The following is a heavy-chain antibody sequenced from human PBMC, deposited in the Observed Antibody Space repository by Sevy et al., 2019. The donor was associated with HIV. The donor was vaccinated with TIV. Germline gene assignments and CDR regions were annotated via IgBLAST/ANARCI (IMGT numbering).Heavy chain of an antibody. CDR1: GGSISSGGYS. CDR2: IYQSGST. Sequence: TLSLTCAVSGGSISSGGYSWSWIRQLPGKGLEWIGYIYQSGSTYYNPSLKSRLTISVDRSKNQFSLNLSSVTAADTAVYYCARVATGTHHNNWFDPWGQGTLVTVSS. CDR3: ARVATGTHHNNWFDP. J-gene: IGHJ5*02. D-gene: IGHD1-1*01. V-gene: IGHV4-30-2*01.